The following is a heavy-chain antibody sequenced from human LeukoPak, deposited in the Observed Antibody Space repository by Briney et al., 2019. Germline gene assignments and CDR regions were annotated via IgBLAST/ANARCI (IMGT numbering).Heavy chain of an antibody. J-gene: IGHJ5*01. V-gene: IGHV4-39*07. D-gene: IGHD6-13*01. Sequence: KASETLSLTCTVSGGSISSSSYYWGWIRQPPGKGLEWIGSIYYSGSTYYNPSLESRVTISVDTSKNQFSLKLSSVAAADTAVYYCARDSYSSSWLSLSWFDSWGQGTLVTVSS. CDR3: ARDSYSSSWLSLSWFDS. CDR1: GGSISSSSYY. CDR2: IYYSGST.